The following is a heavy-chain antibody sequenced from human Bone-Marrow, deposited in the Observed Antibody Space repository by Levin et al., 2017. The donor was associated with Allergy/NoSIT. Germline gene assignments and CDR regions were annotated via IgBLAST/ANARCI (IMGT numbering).Heavy chain of an antibody. CDR3: ARVISSRIYPLQVDY. J-gene: IGHJ4*02. CDR1: GYTFSSYS. V-gene: IGHV1-18*01. D-gene: IGHD6-13*01. Sequence: GGSLRLSCKASGYTFSSYSIAWVRQAPGQGLEWMGWISAYSGKRHSAQKFQGRVTMTSERSTMTAYMELRGLESDDTAVYYCARVISSRIYPLQVDYWGQGTLVTVSS. CDR2: ISAYSGKR.